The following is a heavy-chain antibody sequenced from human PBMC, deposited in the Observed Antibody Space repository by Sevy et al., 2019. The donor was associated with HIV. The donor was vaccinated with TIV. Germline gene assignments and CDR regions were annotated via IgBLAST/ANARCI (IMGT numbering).Heavy chain of an antibody. V-gene: IGHV3-23*01. CDR2: ISGSGGSK. J-gene: IGHJ3*02. CDR3: GKEYSSSTGAFDI. Sequence: GGSLRLSCAASGFTFSSYAMSWVRQAPGKGLEWVSAISGSGGSKYYADSVKGRFTTSSDNSRNTLYLQRNSRRAEDTAVYYCGKEYSSSTGAFDIWGQGTMVTVSS. D-gene: IGHD6-6*01. CDR1: GFTFSSYA.